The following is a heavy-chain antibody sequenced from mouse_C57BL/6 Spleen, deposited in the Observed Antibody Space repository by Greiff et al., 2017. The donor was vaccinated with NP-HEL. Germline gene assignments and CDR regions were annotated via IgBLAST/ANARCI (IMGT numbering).Heavy chain of an antibody. V-gene: IGHV2-2*01. J-gene: IGHJ4*01. Sequence: VQLQESGPGLVQPSQSLSITCTVSGFSLTSYGVHWVRQSPGKGLEWLGVIWSGGSTDYNAAFISRLSISKDNSKSQVFFKMNSLQADDTAIYYCARLFTDYYAMDYWGQGTSVTVSS. CDR1: GFSLTSYG. CDR2: IWSGGST. CDR3: ARLFTDYYAMDY. D-gene: IGHD1-1*01.